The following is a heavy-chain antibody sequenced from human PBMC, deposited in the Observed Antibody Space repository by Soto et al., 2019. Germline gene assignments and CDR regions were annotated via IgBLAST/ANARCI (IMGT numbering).Heavy chain of an antibody. CDR1: GGSISSYY. D-gene: IGHD3-10*01. CDR2: IYTSGST. Sequence: SETLSLTCTVSGGSISSYYWTWIRQPSGKGLEWIGRIYTSGSTNYNPSLKSRVTLSVDTSKNQFSRELISVTAADTAVYYCARDLKFGQADYWGQGSQVTVSA. V-gene: IGHV4-4*07. CDR3: ARDLKFGQADY. J-gene: IGHJ4*02.